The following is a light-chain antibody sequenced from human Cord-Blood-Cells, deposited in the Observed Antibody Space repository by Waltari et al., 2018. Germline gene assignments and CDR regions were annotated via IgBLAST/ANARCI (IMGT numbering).Light chain of an antibody. J-gene: IGLJ2*01. V-gene: IGLV2-14*01. CDR2: DVS. CDR3: SSYTSSSTLVV. CDR1: SSDVGGYNY. Sequence: QSALTTPASVSGSPGPPTTIPCTGTSSDVGGYNYFSWYQQHPGKAPKLMIYDVSNRPSGVSNRFYGSKSGNTASLTISGLQAEDEADYYCSSYTSSSTLVVFGGGTKLTVL.